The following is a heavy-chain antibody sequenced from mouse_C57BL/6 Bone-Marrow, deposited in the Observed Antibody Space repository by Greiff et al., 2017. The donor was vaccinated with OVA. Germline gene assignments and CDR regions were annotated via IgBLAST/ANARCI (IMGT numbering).Heavy chain of an antibody. CDR2: IDPENGDT. V-gene: IGHV14-4*01. CDR1: GFNIKDDY. CDR3: TPTDWYFDV. Sequence: VHVKQSGAELVRPGASVKLSCTASGFNIKDDYMHWVKQRPEQGLEWIGWIDPENGDTEYASKFQGKATITADTSSNTAYLQLSSLTSEDTAVYYCTPTDWYFDVWGTGTTVTVSS. J-gene: IGHJ1*03.